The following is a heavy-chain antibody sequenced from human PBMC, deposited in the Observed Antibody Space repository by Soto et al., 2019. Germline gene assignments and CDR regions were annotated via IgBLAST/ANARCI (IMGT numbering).Heavy chain of an antibody. D-gene: IGHD3-3*01. CDR2: ISSSGSTI. J-gene: IGHJ3*02. CDR1: GFTFSSYE. Sequence: PGGSLSLSCAASGFTFSSYEMNWVRQAPGKGLEWVSYISSSGSTIYYADSVKGRFTISRDNAKNSLYLQMNSLRAEDTAVYYCARDPGITDAFDIWGQGTMVTVS. CDR3: ARDPGITDAFDI. V-gene: IGHV3-48*03.